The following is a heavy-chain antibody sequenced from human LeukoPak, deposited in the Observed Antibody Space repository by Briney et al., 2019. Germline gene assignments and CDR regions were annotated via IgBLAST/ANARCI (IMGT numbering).Heavy chain of an antibody. D-gene: IGHD6-19*01. CDR1: GFIFHNFA. V-gene: IGHV3-30*04. Sequence: PGGSLRLSCVASGFIFHNFAMHWVRQAPGKGLEWVAVISNDERNKYYRDSVKGRFTISRDNSKNTVYLQMNSPRTEDTAVYYCARDCGRQWLVQNWFDPWGQGTLVTVSS. CDR3: ARDCGRQWLVQNWFDP. CDR2: ISNDERNK. J-gene: IGHJ5*02.